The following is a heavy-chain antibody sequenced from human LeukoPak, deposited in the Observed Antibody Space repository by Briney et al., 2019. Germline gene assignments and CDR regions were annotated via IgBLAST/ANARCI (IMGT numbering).Heavy chain of an antibody. J-gene: IGHJ6*02. Sequence: SETLSLTCTVSGGSVSSGSYYWSWIRQPPGKGLEWIGYVYYSGSTNYNPSLESRVTISVDTSKNQLSLKVSSVTAADTAVYYCARTIIVGASYYYGMDVWGQGTTVTVSS. CDR3: ARTIIVGASYYYGMDV. CDR1: GGSVSSGSYY. CDR2: VYYSGST. V-gene: IGHV4-61*01. D-gene: IGHD1-26*01.